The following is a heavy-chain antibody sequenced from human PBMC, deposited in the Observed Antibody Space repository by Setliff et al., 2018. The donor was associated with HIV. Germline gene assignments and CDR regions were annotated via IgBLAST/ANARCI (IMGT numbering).Heavy chain of an antibody. J-gene: IGHJ3*02. V-gene: IGHV1-18*01. CDR2: ISAYNGNT. D-gene: IGHD3-3*01. Sequence: ASVKVSCKASGYTFTSYGISWVRQAPGQGLEWMGWISAYNGNTNYAQKLQGRVTMTTDTSTSTAYMELRSLRSDDTAVYYCARGSSSITIFGVVTPRDAFDIWGRGTMVTVSS. CDR3: ARGSSSITIFGVVTPRDAFDI. CDR1: GYTFTSYG.